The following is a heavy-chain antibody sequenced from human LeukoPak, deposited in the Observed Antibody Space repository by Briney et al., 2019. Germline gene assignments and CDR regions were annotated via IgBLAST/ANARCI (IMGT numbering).Heavy chain of an antibody. CDR3: ERPVRYGSGSYYPPTNWFDP. D-gene: IGHD3-10*01. CDR1: GFTFSDYY. V-gene: IGHV3-11*01. CDR2: ISSSDSNI. J-gene: IGHJ5*02. Sequence: GGSLRLSCAASGFTFSDYYMSWVRQAPGEGREWVSYISSSDSNIYYADSVKGRFTISRDNAKNSLYLQMNSLRAEDTAVYYCERPVRYGSGSYYPPTNWFDPWGQGTLVTVSS.